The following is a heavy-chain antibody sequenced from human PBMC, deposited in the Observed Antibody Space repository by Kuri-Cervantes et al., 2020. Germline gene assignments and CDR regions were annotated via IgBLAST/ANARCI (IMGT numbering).Heavy chain of an antibody. Sequence: ASVKVSCKASGYTFTSYAMNWVRQAPGQGLEWMGWINTNTGNPTYAQGFTGRFVFSLDTSVSTAYLQISSLKAEDTAVCYCARRPRMYVWGSYRRQYYFDYWGQGTLVTVSS. D-gene: IGHD3-16*02. CDR3: ARRPRMYVWGSYRRQYYFDY. CDR2: INTNTGNP. J-gene: IGHJ4*02. CDR1: GYTFTSYA. V-gene: IGHV7-4-1*02.